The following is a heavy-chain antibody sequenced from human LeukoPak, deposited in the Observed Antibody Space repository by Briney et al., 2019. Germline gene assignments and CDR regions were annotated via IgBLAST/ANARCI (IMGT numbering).Heavy chain of an antibody. CDR1: GFTFSSYA. CDR2: ISYDGSNK. CDR3: ARDQVPLGYCSGGSCYNWFDP. Sequence: PGRSLRLSCAASGFTFSSYAMHWVRQAPGKGLEWMAVISYDGSNKYYADSVKGRFTISRDNSKNTLYLQMNSLRAEDTAVYYCARDQVPLGYCSGGSCYNWFDPWGQGTLVTVSS. D-gene: IGHD2-15*01. J-gene: IGHJ5*02. V-gene: IGHV3-30-3*01.